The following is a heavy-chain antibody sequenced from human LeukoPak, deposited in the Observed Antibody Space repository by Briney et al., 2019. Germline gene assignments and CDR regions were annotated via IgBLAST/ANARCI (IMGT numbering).Heavy chain of an antibody. CDR1: GFIFSDYY. J-gene: IGHJ4*02. D-gene: IGHD3-22*01. CDR2: ISSSGSTI. Sequence: GGSLRLSCAASGFIFSDYYMSWIRQAPGKGLEWVSCISSSGSTIYYADSVKGRFTISRDNAKNSLYLQMNSLRAEDTAVYYCATLPAPSDSSGYSTDYWGQGTLVTVSS. CDR3: ATLPAPSDSSGYSTDY. V-gene: IGHV3-11*01.